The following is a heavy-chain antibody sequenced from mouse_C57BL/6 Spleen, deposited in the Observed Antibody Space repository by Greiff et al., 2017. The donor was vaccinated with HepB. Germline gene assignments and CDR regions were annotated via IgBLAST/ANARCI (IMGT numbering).Heavy chain of an antibody. CDR1: GYTFTSYW. V-gene: IGHV1-64*01. J-gene: IGHJ1*03. D-gene: IGHD2-1*01. CDR2: IHPNSGST. Sequence: QVQLQQPGAELVKPGASVKLSCKASGYTFTSYWMHWVKQRPGQGLEWIGMIHPNSGSTNYNEKFKSKATLTVDKSSSTAYMQLSSLTSEDSAFYYCARSIYYGNYEYFDVWGTGTTVTVSS. CDR3: ARSIYYGNYEYFDV.